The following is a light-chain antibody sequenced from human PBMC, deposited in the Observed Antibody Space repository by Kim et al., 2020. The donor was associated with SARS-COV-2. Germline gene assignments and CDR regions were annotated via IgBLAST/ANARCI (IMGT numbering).Light chain of an antibody. CDR1: SSDVGCYNY. V-gene: IGLV2-8*01. CDR3: TSFAGSKNLV. Sequence: GQSVTISCTGTSSDVGCYNYVSWYQHHPGKAPKLIIYEVIKRPSGVPDRFSGSKSGNTASLTVSGLQAEDEADYYCTSFAGSKNLVLGGGTQLTVL. CDR2: EVI. J-gene: IGLJ2*01.